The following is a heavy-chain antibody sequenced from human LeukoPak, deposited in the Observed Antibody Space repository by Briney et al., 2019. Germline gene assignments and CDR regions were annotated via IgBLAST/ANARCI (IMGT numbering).Heavy chain of an antibody. CDR1: GFTFSSYS. D-gene: IGHD3-16*01. CDR2: ISSSSSTI. V-gene: IGHV3-48*01. J-gene: IGHJ4*02. CDR3: ARDLRPGGY. Sequence: GGSLRLSCAASGFTFSSYSMNWGRQAPGKGLEWVSYISSSSSTIYYADSVKGRFTISRDNAKNSLYLQMNSLRAEDTAVYYCARDLRPGGYWGQGTLVTVSS.